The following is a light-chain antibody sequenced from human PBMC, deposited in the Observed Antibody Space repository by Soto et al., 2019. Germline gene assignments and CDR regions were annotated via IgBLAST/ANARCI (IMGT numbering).Light chain of an antibody. V-gene: IGLV2-8*01. CDR1: SSDVGGYNY. CDR3: SSYAGSGNV. J-gene: IGLJ1*01. CDR2: EVN. Sequence: QSALTQPPSASRSPGQSVAISCTGTSSDVGGYNYVSWYQQHPGKAPKLMIYEVNKRPSGVPDRFSGSKSGNTASLTVSGLQAEDEADYYCSSYAGSGNVFGTGTKVTVL.